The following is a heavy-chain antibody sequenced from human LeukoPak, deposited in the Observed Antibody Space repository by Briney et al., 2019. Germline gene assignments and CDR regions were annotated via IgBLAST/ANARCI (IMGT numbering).Heavy chain of an antibody. CDR2: IYYSGST. D-gene: IGHD6-19*01. J-gene: IGHJ3*02. CDR3: ASQYSSGWDRGAFDI. Sequence: PSETLSLTCTVSGGSISSYYWSWIRQPPGKGLERFGYIYYSGSTNYNPSLKSRVTISVDTSKNQFSLKLSSVTAADTAVYYCASQYSSGWDRGAFDIWGQGTMVTVSS. CDR1: GGSISSYY. V-gene: IGHV4-59*12.